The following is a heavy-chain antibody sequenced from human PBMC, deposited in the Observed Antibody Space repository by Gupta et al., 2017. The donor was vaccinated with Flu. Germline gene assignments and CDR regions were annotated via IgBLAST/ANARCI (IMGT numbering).Heavy chain of an antibody. CDR2: ISYDGSNK. Sequence: RLSCTASGITFGSYGMHWVRQAPGKGLEWVAVISYDGSNKYYADSVMGRFTVSRDNSKNTLYLQMNSLRPEDTAVYYCAKERRMISRLEYYFGDWGQGALVTVSS. CDR3: AKERRMISRLEYYFGD. CDR1: GITFGSYG. V-gene: IGHV3-30*18. D-gene: IGHD3/OR15-3a*01. J-gene: IGHJ4*02.